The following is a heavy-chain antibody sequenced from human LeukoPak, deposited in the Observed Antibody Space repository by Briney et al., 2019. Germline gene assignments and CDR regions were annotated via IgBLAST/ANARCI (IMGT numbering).Heavy chain of an antibody. Sequence: SSETLSPTCTVSGGSISSYHWIWIRQPAGKGLEWIGRINSNGDTVYNPSLKSRATMSLDMTNNQFSLKLSSVTAADTAVYYCARDRGLDGSDQLDSWGPGTLVTVSS. CDR3: ARDRGLDGSDQLDS. J-gene: IGHJ5*01. V-gene: IGHV4-4*07. CDR1: GGSISSYH. CDR2: INSNGDT. D-gene: IGHD3-10*01.